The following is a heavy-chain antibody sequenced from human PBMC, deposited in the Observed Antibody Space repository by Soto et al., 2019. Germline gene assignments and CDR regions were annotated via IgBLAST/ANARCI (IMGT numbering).Heavy chain of an antibody. V-gene: IGHV1-69*06. CDR3: GGFGYSKGYAY. Sequence: QVQLVQSGAEVKKPGSSVKVSCRASGGTPTSYTIIWVRQAPGQGLEWMGGVIPIFQTTNYAQKFRGRFTITADKSTSTAYMELTSLRFEDTAIYYCGGFGYSKGYAYWGQGTQVTVSS. CDR2: VIPIFQTT. D-gene: IGHD5-12*01. CDR1: GGTPTSYT. J-gene: IGHJ4*02.